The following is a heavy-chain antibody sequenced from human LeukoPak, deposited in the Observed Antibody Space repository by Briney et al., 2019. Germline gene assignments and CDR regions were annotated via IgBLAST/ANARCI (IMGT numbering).Heavy chain of an antibody. V-gene: IGHV3-23*01. D-gene: IGHD2-2*01. CDR3: AKHATEGGSSSTSSWDY. J-gene: IGHJ4*02. Sequence: GGSLRLSCAASGFTFSTYAMSWVCQAPGKGLNWVSTITGSGGTTYCADSVKGRFTISRDNSKNTLFLQMHSLRAEDTAIYYCAKHATEGGSSSTSSWDYWGQGTLVTVSS. CDR1: GFTFSTYA. CDR2: ITGSGGTT.